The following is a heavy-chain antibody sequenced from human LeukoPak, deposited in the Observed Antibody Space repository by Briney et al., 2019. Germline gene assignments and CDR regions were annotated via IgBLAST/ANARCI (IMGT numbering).Heavy chain of an antibody. CDR2: IFSNGST. CDR3: ARYGGPNFDY. V-gene: IGHV4-4*09. CDR1: GASISHYY. Sequence: SETLSLTCTVSGASISHYYWSWLRQPPGKGPEWIGYIFSNGSTNYNPSLKSRVTISLDTSRNHFSLKLSSVTAADTAVYYCARYGGPNFDYWGQGTLVTVSS. D-gene: IGHD4/OR15-4a*01. J-gene: IGHJ4*02.